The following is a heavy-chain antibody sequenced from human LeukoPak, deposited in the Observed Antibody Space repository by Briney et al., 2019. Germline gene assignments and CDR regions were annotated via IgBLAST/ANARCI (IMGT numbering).Heavy chain of an antibody. CDR2: ISYDGSNK. CDR3: ARGGSGTPFDP. Sequence: GRSLRLSCAASGFTFSSYAMHWVRQAPGKGLEWVAVISYDGSNKYYADSVKGRFTISRDNSKNTLYLQMNSLRAEDTAVYYCARGGSGTPFDPWGQGTLVTVSS. D-gene: IGHD6-19*01. V-gene: IGHV3-30*14. J-gene: IGHJ5*02. CDR1: GFTFSSYA.